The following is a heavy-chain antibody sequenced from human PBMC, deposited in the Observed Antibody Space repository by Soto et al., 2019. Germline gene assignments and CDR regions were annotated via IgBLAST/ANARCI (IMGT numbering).Heavy chain of an antibody. CDR1: GFTFDDYG. D-gene: IGHD3-16*01. CDR2: INRNGGTT. Sequence: EVQLVESGGGVVRPGGSLRLCCAASGFTFDDYGMSWVRQAPGKGLEWVSGINRNGGTTGYADSVKGRFTISRDNAKNSLYLQMKSLRAEDTALYYCVTGDIWGSYVGGNWGQGTLVTVSS. CDR3: VTGDIWGSYVGGN. J-gene: IGHJ4*02. V-gene: IGHV3-20*04.